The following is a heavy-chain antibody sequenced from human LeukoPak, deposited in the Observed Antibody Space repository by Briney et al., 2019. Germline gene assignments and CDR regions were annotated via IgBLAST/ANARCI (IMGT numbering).Heavy chain of an antibody. D-gene: IGHD3-22*01. CDR1: GYSISSGYY. CDR2: IYHSGST. J-gene: IGHJ5*02. V-gene: IGHV4-38-2*02. CDR3: ARGAVVVTNGGKTPNWFDP. Sequence: SETLSLTCTVSGYSISSGYYWGWIRQPPGKGLEWIGSIYHSGSTYYNPSLKSRVTISVDTSKNQFSLKLSSVTAADTAVYYCARGAVVVTNGGKTPNWFDPWGQGTLVTVSS.